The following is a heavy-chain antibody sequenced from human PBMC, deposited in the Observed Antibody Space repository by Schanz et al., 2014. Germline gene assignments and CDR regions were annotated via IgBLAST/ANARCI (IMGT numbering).Heavy chain of an antibody. Sequence: DVQLVDSGGGLVQPGGSLRLSCAASGFTVSNSYIHWVRQAPGKGLEWVGRIKSKVDGGTTDNAAPVQGRFTISRDDSKNTLHLQMNSLKTEDTAVYYCSTDLTAVDYDAIGLWGQGTMVTVSS. CDR3: STDLTAVDYDAIGL. CDR1: GFTVSNSY. CDR2: IKSKVDGGTT. J-gene: IGHJ3*01. V-gene: IGHV3-15*01. D-gene: IGHD4-17*01.